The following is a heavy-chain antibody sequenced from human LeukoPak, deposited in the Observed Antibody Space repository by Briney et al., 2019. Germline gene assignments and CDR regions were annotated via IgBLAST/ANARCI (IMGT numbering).Heavy chain of an antibody. Sequence: GASVKVSCKASGYTFTGYYMHWVRQAPGQGLEWMGWINPNSGGTNYAQKFQGRVTMTRDTSISTAYMELSRLRSDDTAVYYCARGTAPLVRYSHPFDYWGQGTLVTVSS. J-gene: IGHJ4*02. CDR3: ARGTAPLVRYSHPFDY. CDR2: INPNSGGT. V-gene: IGHV1-2*02. D-gene: IGHD6-13*01. CDR1: GYTFTGYY.